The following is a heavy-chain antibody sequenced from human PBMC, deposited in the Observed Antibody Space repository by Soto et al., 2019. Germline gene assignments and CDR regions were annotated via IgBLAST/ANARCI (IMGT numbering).Heavy chain of an antibody. D-gene: IGHD7-27*01. CDR1: GGSFSGYY. CDR2: INHSGST. J-gene: IGHJ3*02. V-gene: IGHV4-34*01. Sequence: SETLSLTCAVYGGSFSGYYWSWIRQPPGNGLEWIGEINHSGSTNYNPSLKRRVTISVDTSKNQFSLKLSFVSAADTAVYYCALTGDQAFDIWGQGTMVTVSS. CDR3: ALTGDQAFDI.